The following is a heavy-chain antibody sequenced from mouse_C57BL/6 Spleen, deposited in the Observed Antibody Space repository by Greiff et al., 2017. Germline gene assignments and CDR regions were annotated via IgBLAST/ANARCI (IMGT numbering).Heavy chain of an antibody. D-gene: IGHD2-3*01. J-gene: IGHJ1*03. V-gene: IGHV1-55*01. CDR1: GYTFTSYW. CDR3: ARSDDGYIRWYFDV. Sequence: VQLQQPGAELVKPGASVKMSCKASGYTFTSYWITWVKQRPGQGLEWIGDIYPGSGSTNYNEKFKSKATLTVDTSSSTAYMQLSSLTSEDSAVYYCARSDDGYIRWYFDVWGTGTTVTVSS. CDR2: IYPGSGST.